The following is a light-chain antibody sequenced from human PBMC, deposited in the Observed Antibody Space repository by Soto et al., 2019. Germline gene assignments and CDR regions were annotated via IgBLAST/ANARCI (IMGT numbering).Light chain of an antibody. CDR3: QQGDRFPLT. CDR1: QGISSW. Sequence: DIQMTQSPSSVSASVGGTVTITCQASQGISSWLAWYQQKPGKAPKLLIYGASSLQSGVPSRFSGSGSGTDFTLTISSLQPEDCATYYCQQGDRFPLTFGGGTKVEIK. J-gene: IGKJ4*01. V-gene: IGKV1-12*01. CDR2: GAS.